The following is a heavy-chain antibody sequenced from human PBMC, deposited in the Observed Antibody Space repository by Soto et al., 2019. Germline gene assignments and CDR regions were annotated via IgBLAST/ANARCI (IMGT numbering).Heavy chain of an antibody. CDR2: INHSGST. J-gene: IGHJ5*02. Sequence: SETLSLTCAVYGGSFSGYYWSWIRQPPGKGLEWIGEINHSGSTNYNPSLKSRVTISVDTSKNQFSLKLSSVTAADTAVYYCARVLSIATGGNCSSTSCYRWFDPWGQGTLVTVPQ. D-gene: IGHD2-2*01. V-gene: IGHV4-34*01. CDR3: ARVLSIATGGNCSSTSCYRWFDP. CDR1: GGSFSGYY.